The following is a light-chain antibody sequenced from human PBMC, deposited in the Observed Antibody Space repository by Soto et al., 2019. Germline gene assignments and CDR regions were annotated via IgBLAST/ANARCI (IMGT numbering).Light chain of an antibody. V-gene: IGKV1-12*01. CDR1: QGIRSW. CDR3: QQSNSLPFT. Sequence: DIQMTQSPSSVSASVGERVTITCRASQGIRSWLAWYQQKPGKAPKLLIRTASSLQSGVPPRFSGSGFGTDFTLTITSLQPEDFATYYCQQSNSLPFTFGQGTRLEIK. CDR2: TAS. J-gene: IGKJ5*01.